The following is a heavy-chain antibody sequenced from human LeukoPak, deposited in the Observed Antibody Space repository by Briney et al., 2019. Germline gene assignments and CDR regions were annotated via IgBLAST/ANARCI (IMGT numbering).Heavy chain of an antibody. CDR3: ARGSYYDSSGYYYFDY. CDR2: ISAYNGNT. CDR1: GYTFTSYG. J-gene: IGHJ4*02. Sequence: ASVKVSCKAFGYTFTSYGISWVRQAPGQGLEWMGWISAYNGNTNYAQKLQGRVTMTTDTSTSTAYMELRSLRSDDAAVYYCARGSYYDSSGYYYFDYWGQGTLVTVSS. D-gene: IGHD3-22*01. V-gene: IGHV1-18*01.